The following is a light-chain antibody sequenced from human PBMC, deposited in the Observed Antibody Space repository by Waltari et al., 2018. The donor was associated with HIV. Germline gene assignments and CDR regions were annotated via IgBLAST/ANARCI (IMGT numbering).Light chain of an antibody. Sequence: EIVMLKSPATLSVSPGESATLSCRASQSVSSKLAWYQQKPGQAPRLLIYVASTRSTGIPGRFSGSESGTEFILTIISLQSEDCAVYYCQQYYKWPLTFGQGTRLEIK. CDR1: QSVSSK. CDR2: VAS. CDR3: QQYYKWPLT. J-gene: IGKJ5*01. V-gene: IGKV3D-15*01.